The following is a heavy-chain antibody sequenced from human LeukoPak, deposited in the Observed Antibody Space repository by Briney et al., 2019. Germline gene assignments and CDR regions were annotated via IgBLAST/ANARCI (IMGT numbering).Heavy chain of an antibody. V-gene: IGHV3-64*01. Sequence: GGSLRLSCAASGFTFSSYAMHWVRQAPGKGLEYVSAISSNGGSTYYANSVKGRFTISRDNSKNTLYLQMRSLSAEDMAMYYCARERLRSYYYYMDVWGKGTTVTISS. D-gene: IGHD5-12*01. CDR2: ISSNGGST. CDR1: GFTFSSYA. CDR3: ARERLRSYYYYMDV. J-gene: IGHJ6*03.